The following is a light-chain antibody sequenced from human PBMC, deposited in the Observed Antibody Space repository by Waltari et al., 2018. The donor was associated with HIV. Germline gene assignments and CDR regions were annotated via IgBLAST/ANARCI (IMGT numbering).Light chain of an antibody. CDR3: AAWDDSLNGWV. J-gene: IGLJ3*02. V-gene: IGLV1-44*01. CDR1: SSNTARNI. Sequence: QSFLTQPPSASGTPGQRVTISCSGTSSNTARNIVEWYHLLPGTAPKLLIYSNNQRPSGVPDRFSGSKSGTSASLAISGLQSEDEADYYCAAWDDSLNGWVFGGGTKLTVL. CDR2: SNN.